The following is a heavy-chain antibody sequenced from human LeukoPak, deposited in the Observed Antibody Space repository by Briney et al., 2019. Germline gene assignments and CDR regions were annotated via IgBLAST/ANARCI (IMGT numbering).Heavy chain of an antibody. J-gene: IGHJ6*03. Sequence: KPSETLSLTCTVSGGSISSSSYYWGWIRQPPGKRLEWIGSIYYSGSTYYNPSLKSRVTISVDTSKNQFSLKLSSVTAADTAVYYCVRRRTVTEGGSYYYYYYMDVWGKGTTVTVSS. V-gene: IGHV4-39*01. CDR2: IYYSGST. CDR3: VRRRTVTEGGSYYYYYYMDV. D-gene: IGHD4-17*01. CDR1: GGSISSSSYY.